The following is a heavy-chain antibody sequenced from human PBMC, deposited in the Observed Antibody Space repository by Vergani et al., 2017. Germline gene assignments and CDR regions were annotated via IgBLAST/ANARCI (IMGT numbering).Heavy chain of an antibody. D-gene: IGHD1-26*01. V-gene: IGHV4-38-2*02. CDR2: IYHSGRT. CDR1: DFSIPSGDY. Sequence: QVQLQESGPGLVKPSETLSLICTVSDFSIPSGDYWGWIRQPPGKGLEWIGSIYHSGRTYYNPSLRSRLTISVDTSKNQFSLTLRSVTAADTAVYHCGSLDGSLRENWGQGTLVTVSS. J-gene: IGHJ4*02. CDR3: GSLDGSLREN.